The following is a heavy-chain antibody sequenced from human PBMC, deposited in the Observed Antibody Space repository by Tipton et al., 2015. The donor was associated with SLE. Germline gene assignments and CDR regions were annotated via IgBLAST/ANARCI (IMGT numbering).Heavy chain of an antibody. CDR2: IGADNGNT. V-gene: IGHV1-18*01. J-gene: IGHJ3*01. D-gene: IGHD3-3*01. CDR3: VRNPSWSGYPSVRSGFDV. Sequence: QLVQSGAEVKKPGASVKVSCKASGYTFTSYDINWVRQATGQGLEWMGWIGADNGNTNYALKFQGRVTMTRDKTTSTAYMELRSLRSDDTAMYYCVRNPSWSGYPSVRSGFDVWGQGTMVTVSS. CDR1: GYTFTSYD.